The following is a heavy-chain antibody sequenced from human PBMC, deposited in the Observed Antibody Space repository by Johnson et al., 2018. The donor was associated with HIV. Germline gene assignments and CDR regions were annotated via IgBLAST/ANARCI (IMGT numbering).Heavy chain of an antibody. CDR3: ARWQQLVHGPFDI. J-gene: IGHJ3*02. CDR2: IRYDGSNK. CDR1: GFTFSSYG. Sequence: QVQLVESGGDVVQPGGSLRLSCAASGFTFSSYGMHWVRQAPGKGLEWVAFIRYDGSNKYYADSVKGRFTISRDNAKNSLYLQMNSLRAEDTAFYYCARWQQLVHGPFDIWGQGTMVTVSS. D-gene: IGHD6-13*01. V-gene: IGHV3-30*02.